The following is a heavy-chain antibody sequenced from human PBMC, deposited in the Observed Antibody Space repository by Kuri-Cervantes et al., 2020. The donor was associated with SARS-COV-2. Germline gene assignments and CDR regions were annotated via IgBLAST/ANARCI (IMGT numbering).Heavy chain of an antibody. Sequence: SETLSLTCTVSGGSISSYYWSWIRQLPGKGLEWIGYIYYSGSTNYNPSLKSRVTISVDTSKNQFSLKLSSVTAADTAVYYCAGWNSGSYEYFDYWGQGTLVTVSS. V-gene: IGHV4-59*01. CDR1: GGSISSYY. CDR3: AGWNSGSYEYFDY. J-gene: IGHJ4*02. D-gene: IGHD1-26*01. CDR2: IYYSGST.